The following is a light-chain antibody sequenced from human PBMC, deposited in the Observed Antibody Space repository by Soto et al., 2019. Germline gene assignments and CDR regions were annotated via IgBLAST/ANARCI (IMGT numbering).Light chain of an antibody. V-gene: IGLV2-8*01. Sequence: QSVLTQPPSASGSPGQSVTISCTGTSSDVGAYDYVSWYQQHPGKAPKLMIYEINKRPSGVPDRFSGSKSGNTASLTVSGLQAEDEDDYYCSSFAGSNNFPYVFGTGTKVTVL. CDR2: EIN. CDR3: SSFAGSNNFPYV. CDR1: SSDVGAYDY. J-gene: IGLJ1*01.